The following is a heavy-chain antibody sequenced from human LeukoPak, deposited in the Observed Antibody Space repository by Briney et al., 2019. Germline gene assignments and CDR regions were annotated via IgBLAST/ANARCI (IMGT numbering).Heavy chain of an antibody. D-gene: IGHD3-3*01. CDR1: GGSFSGYY. CDR3: ASRTTIFGVVTRGGFDP. J-gene: IGHJ5*02. V-gene: IGHV4-34*01. CDR2: INHSGST. Sequence: SETLSLTCAVYGGSFSGYYWSWIRQPPGKGLEWIGEINHSGSTNYNPSLKSRVTISVDTSKNQFSLKLSSVTAADTAVYYCASRTTIFGVVTRGGFDPWGQGTLVTVSS.